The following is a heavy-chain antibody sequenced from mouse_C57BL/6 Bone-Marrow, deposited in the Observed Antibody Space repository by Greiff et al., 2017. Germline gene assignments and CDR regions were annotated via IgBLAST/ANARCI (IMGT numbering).Heavy chain of an antibody. CDR3: ARSPYCNLPFAY. CDR2: IDPSDSYT. CDR1: GYTFTSYW. V-gene: IGHV1-69*01. D-gene: IGHD2-10*02. Sequence: VQLQQPVAELVMPGASVKLSCKASGYTFTSYWMHWVKQRPGQGLEWIGEIDPSDSYTNYNQKFKGKSTLTVDKSSSTAYMQLSSLTSADSAVYYCARSPYCNLPFAYWGQGSLVTL. J-gene: IGHJ3*01.